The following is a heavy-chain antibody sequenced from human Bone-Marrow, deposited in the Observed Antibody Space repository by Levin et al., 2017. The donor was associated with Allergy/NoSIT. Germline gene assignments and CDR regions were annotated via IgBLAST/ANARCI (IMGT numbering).Heavy chain of an antibody. CDR3: ARDFRWLVDY. V-gene: IGHV3-30*04. J-gene: IGHJ4*02. D-gene: IGHD6-19*01. CDR1: GFSFRDYD. CDR2: IAKDEVTT. Sequence: SCAASGFSFRDYDMHWVRQIPGEGPEWVAYIAKDEVTTHYADSVKGRFTLSRDNSKATVVLQMNSLRPDDSAIYYCARDFRWLVDYWGQGTLVTVSS.